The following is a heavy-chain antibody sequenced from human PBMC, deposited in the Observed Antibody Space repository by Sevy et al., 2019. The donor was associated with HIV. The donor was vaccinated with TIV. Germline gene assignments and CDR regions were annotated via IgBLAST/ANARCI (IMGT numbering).Heavy chain of an antibody. V-gene: IGHV3-7*04. CDR2: IKQDGSEI. Sequence: GGSLRLSCVASGFTFSSYWMNWVRQAPGKGLEWVANIKQDGSEIYYVDSVKGRFTISRDNAQNSVHLQMNSLRVEDTAVYYCGRAMDVWGQGTTVTVSS. J-gene: IGHJ6*02. CDR1: GFTFSSYW. CDR3: GRAMDV.